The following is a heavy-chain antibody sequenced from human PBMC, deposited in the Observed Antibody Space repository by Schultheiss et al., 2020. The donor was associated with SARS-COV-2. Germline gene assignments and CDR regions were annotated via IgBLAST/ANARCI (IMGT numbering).Heavy chain of an antibody. D-gene: IGHD5-24*01. CDR2: IWYDGSNK. CDR3: AREMGG. CDR1: GFTFNNNG. Sequence: GGSLRLSCTASGFTFNNNGMHWVRQAPGKGLEWVAVIWYDGSNKYYADSVKGRFTISRDNAKNSLYLQMNSLRAEDTAVYYCAREMGGWGQGTMVTVSS. J-gene: IGHJ3*01. V-gene: IGHV3-33*01.